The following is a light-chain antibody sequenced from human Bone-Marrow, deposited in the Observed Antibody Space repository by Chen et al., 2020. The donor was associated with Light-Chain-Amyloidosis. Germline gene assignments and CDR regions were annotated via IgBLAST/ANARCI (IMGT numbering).Light chain of an antibody. CDR2: RDT. Sequence: SSELTPPPSVSASPGQRARITCSGDDLPTKYAYWYQQKPGQAPVLVIHRDTERPSGISERFSGSSSGTTATLTISGVQAEDEADYHCQSADSSGTYEVIFGGGTKLTVL. CDR1: DLPTKY. J-gene: IGLJ2*01. CDR3: QSADSSGTYEVI. V-gene: IGLV3-25*03.